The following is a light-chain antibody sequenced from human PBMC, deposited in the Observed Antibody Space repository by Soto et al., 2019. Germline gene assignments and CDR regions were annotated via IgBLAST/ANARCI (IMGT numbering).Light chain of an antibody. V-gene: IGKV3-15*01. Sequence: EIVLAQSPATLSVTPGERITLSCRATQTIGQKLAWYLQRPGQAPSLLMDGASTRATYIPARFSGSVSGTEFTRTITGLQSEDFAVYYCQQYNGWPWTFGQGTKVDIK. CDR2: GAS. CDR1: QTIGQK. CDR3: QQYNGWPWT. J-gene: IGKJ1*01.